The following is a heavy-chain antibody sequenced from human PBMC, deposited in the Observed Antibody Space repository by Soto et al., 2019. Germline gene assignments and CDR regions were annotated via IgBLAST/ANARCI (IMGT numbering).Heavy chain of an antibody. Sequence: ESGGDLVPPGGSLRLSCVGSGFTFSYYEMNWVRQAPGKGLERVAFISHTDRLTHYPDSVRGRFTISRDNAKNSLYLHMTSLRVEDTAVYYCARDTGRASADLWGQGTLVTVSS. CDR1: GFTFSYYE. D-gene: IGHD6-13*01. CDR3: ARDTGRASADL. V-gene: IGHV3-48*03. CDR2: ISHTDRLT. J-gene: IGHJ5*02.